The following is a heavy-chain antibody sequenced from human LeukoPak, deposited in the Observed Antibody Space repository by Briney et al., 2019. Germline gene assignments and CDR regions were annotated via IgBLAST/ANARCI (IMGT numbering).Heavy chain of an antibody. D-gene: IGHD6-13*01. Sequence: GASVKVSCKASGYTFTSYAMNWVRQASGQGLEWMGWINTNTGNPTYAQGFTGRFVFSLDTSVSTAYLQISSLKAEDTAVYYCARGGLAAAGPDAFDIWGQGTMVTVSS. V-gene: IGHV7-4-1*02. J-gene: IGHJ3*02. CDR3: ARGGLAAAGPDAFDI. CDR1: GYTFTSYA. CDR2: INTNTGNP.